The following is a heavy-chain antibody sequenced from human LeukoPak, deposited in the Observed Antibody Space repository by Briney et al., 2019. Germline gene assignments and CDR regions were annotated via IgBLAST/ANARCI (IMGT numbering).Heavy chain of an antibody. Sequence: PGGSLRLSCAASGFTFRSYAWSWFRQPPGKGLEWFPPISGSGGSTYYADSVKGRFTISRDNSKNTLYLQMNSLRAEDTAVYYCAKVPHIAAAGTHFDYWGQGTLVTVSS. J-gene: IGHJ4*02. CDR1: GFTFRSYA. D-gene: IGHD6-13*01. V-gene: IGHV3-23*01. CDR2: ISGSGGST. CDR3: AKVPHIAAAGTHFDY.